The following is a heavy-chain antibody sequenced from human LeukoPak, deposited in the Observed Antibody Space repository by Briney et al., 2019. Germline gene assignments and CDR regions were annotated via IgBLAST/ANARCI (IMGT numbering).Heavy chain of an antibody. V-gene: IGHV4-34*01. Sequence: SETLSLTCAVYGGSFSGYYWSWIRQPPGKGLEWIGEINHSGSTNYNPSLKSRVTISVDTSKNQFPLKLSSVTAADTAVYYCARHRIYDSSGYPFDYWGQGTLVTVSS. CDR2: INHSGST. J-gene: IGHJ4*02. CDR1: GGSFSGYY. D-gene: IGHD3-22*01. CDR3: ARHRIYDSSGYPFDY.